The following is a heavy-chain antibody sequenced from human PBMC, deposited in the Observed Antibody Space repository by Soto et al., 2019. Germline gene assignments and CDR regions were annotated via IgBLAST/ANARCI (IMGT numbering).Heavy chain of an antibody. CDR2: ISSSGSST. CDR1: GFTFSNHA. J-gene: IGHJ4*02. D-gene: IGHD3-9*01. Sequence: GGSLRLSCAASGFTFSNHAMTWVRQAPGKGLEWVSEISSSGSSTHYADSVKGRLTISRDNSKDTLSLQMNSLRAEDTAIYYCATNYFGPYSWGQGTLVTVSS. CDR3: ATNYFGPYS. V-gene: IGHV3-23*01.